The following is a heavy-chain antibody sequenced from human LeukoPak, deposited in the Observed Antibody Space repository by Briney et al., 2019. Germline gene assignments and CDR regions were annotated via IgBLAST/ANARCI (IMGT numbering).Heavy chain of an antibody. Sequence: GGSLRLSCAASGFIFSNDAMHWVRQAPGKGLEWVAFIWFDGSNKHYADSVKGRFTISRDNSEDTLYLQMNSLRAEDTAVYYCAKDSGGWSSGGFDYWGQGTLVTVSS. J-gene: IGHJ4*02. CDR3: AKDSGGWSSGGFDY. CDR2: IWFDGSNK. CDR1: GFIFSNDA. D-gene: IGHD6-19*01. V-gene: IGHV3-30*02.